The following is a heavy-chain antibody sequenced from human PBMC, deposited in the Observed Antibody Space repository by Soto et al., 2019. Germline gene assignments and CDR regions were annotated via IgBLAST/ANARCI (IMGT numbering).Heavy chain of an antibody. CDR3: VKPNYDFWSGYFDY. Sequence: ESGGGLVPPGGSLRLSCSASGFAFSTYGMHWVRQAPGKGLEYVSAISSGGGSTYYADSVKGRFTISRDNSKNTLYLQMSSLRAEDTAVYYCVKPNYDFWSGYFDYWGQGTLVTVSS. CDR1: GFAFSTYG. CDR2: ISSGGGST. D-gene: IGHD3-3*01. J-gene: IGHJ4*02. V-gene: IGHV3-64D*06.